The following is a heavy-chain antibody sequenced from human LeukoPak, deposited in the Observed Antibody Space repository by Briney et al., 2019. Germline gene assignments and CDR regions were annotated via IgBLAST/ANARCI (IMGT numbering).Heavy chain of an antibody. CDR1: GGSISSSSYY. V-gene: IGHV4-39*01. Sequence: SETLSLTCSVSGGSISSSSYYWNWIRQPPGKGLEWIGSIYYSGTTYYNSSLKSRVTISEDTSKNRFSLMLTSVTAADTAVYYCARQVSDYFYYYIDVWGEGTTVIVSS. J-gene: IGHJ6*03. CDR3: ARQVSDYFYYYIDV. CDR2: IYYSGTT.